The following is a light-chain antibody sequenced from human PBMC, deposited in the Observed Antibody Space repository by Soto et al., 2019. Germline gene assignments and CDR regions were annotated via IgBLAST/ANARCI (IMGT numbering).Light chain of an antibody. CDR3: QQSYKMPS. Sequence: EIPLTQSPSSLAASVGDRLTLTCRASRNVSIYLNWYQHKPVKGPTLLIHATSNLQIGVPSRFRGSGSGTEFTLTISSLEPEDFGTYYCQQSYKMPSFGQGTRLEIK. CDR1: RNVSIY. J-gene: IGKJ5*01. V-gene: IGKV1-39*01. CDR2: ATS.